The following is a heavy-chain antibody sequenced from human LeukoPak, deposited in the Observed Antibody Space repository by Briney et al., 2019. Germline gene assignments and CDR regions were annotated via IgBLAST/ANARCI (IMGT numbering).Heavy chain of an antibody. D-gene: IGHD5-18*01. CDR1: GVTFSDHW. CDR3: AVETNRARAS. J-gene: IGHJ5*02. CDR2: INEGGSGP. V-gene: IGHV3-7*01. Sequence: PGGSLRLSCVVSGVTFSDHWMSWLRQAPGKGLEWVANINEGGSGPFYADSVEGRFTISRDNAKNSLYLEMNSLRGDDTAVYYCAVETNRARASWGQGTLVTVSA.